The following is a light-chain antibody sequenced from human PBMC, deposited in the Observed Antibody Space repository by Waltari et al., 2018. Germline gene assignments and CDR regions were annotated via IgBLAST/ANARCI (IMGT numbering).Light chain of an antibody. V-gene: IGKV1-33*01. CDR1: QDIYNY. J-gene: IGKJ2*01. CDR3: QQLNSFPRT. Sequence: DVQLTQSPSSLSASVGDRVTITCQASQDIYNYLNWFLQKPGKAPKLLIYDASPVESGVPLRFSGSGSGTDFTLAISRLQPEDFATYYCQQLNSFPRTFGQGTKLEIK. CDR2: DAS.